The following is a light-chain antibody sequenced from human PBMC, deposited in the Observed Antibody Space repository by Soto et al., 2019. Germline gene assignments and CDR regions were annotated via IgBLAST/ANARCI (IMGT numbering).Light chain of an antibody. J-gene: IGKJ3*01. Sequence: EIVMTQSPATLSVSPGERATLSCRASQSVSSNLAWDQQKPGQAPGLLIYGASTRAAGIPARFSGSGSGTEFTLTISSLQSEDFAVYYCQQYNNWPPFTFGPGTKVDIK. CDR2: GAS. CDR3: QQYNNWPPFT. CDR1: QSVSSN. V-gene: IGKV3-15*01.